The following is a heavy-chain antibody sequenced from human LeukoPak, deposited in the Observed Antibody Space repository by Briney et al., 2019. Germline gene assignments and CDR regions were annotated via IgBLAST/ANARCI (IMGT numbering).Heavy chain of an antibody. D-gene: IGHD5-12*01. V-gene: IGHV4-39*07. J-gene: IGHJ6*03. CDR2: IYYSGST. Sequence: SETLSLTCTVSGGSISNTSYYWGWIRQPPGKGLEWIGSIYYSGSTYYNPSLKSRVTISVDTSKNQFSLKLSSVTAADTAVYYCTRDQRSGYSGYDYYYYYYMDVWGKGTTVTVSS. CDR3: TRDQRSGYSGYDYYYYYYMDV. CDR1: GGSISNTSYY.